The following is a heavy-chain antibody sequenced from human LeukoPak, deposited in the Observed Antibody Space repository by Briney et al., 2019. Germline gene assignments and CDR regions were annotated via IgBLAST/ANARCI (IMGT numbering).Heavy chain of an antibody. J-gene: IGHJ4*02. CDR1: GYSSSSGYY. D-gene: IGHD3-3*01. CDR3: SCSATYYDFWSGYRAAYFDY. V-gene: IGHV4-38-2*01. CDR2: IYHSGST. Sequence: SETLSLTCAVSGYSSSSGYYWGWIRQPPGKGLEWIGSIYHSGSTYYNPSLKSRVTISVDTSKNQFSLKLSSVTAADTAVYYCSCSATYYDFWSGYRAAYFDYWGQGTLVTVSS.